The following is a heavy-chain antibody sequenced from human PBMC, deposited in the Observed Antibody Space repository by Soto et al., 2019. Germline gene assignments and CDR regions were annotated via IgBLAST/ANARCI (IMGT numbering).Heavy chain of an antibody. D-gene: IGHD2-15*01. CDR3: ARSVVAATTRRLYYYYGMDV. J-gene: IGHJ6*02. V-gene: IGHV5-51*01. CDR2: IYPGDSDT. Sequence: GESLKISCKGSGYSFTSYWIGWVRQMPGKGLEWMGIIYPGDSDTRYSLSFQGQVTISADESISTAYLQWSSLKASDTAMYYCARSVVAATTRRLYYYYGMDVWGQGTTVTVSS. CDR1: GYSFTSYW.